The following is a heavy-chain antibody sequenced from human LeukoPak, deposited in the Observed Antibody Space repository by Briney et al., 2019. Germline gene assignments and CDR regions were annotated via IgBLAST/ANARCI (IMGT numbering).Heavy chain of an antibody. J-gene: IGHJ5*02. CDR3: ARGITFGGVIVSAFDP. V-gene: IGHV4-39*07. CDR2: INHSGST. CDR1: GGSISSSSYY. Sequence: SETLSLTCTVSGGSISSSSYYWGWIRQPPGKGLEWIGEINHSGSTNYNPSLKSRVTISVDTSKNQFSLKLSSVTAADTAVYYCARGITFGGVIVSAFDPWGQGTLVTVSS. D-gene: IGHD3-16*02.